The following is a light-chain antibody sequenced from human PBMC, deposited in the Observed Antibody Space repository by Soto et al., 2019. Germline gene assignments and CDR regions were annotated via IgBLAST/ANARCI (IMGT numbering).Light chain of an antibody. CDR3: QQYNDWPPIT. V-gene: IGKV3-15*01. Sequence: ETILTQSPATLSVSPGDRATLSCRASQSVDNNLAWYQQKPGQAPRLLIYRSSTRATGIPARFSGSGSGTEFTLTIGSLQSEDCAVYYCQQYNDWPPITLGQGTRLEIK. J-gene: IGKJ5*01. CDR2: RSS. CDR1: QSVDNN.